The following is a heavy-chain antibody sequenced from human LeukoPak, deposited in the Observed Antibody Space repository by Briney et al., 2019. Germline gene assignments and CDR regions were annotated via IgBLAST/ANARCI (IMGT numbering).Heavy chain of an antibody. CDR1: GFTFSDHY. CDR2: TRNKANSYTT. V-gene: IGHV3-72*01. D-gene: IGHD3-22*01. Sequence: PGGSLRLSCAASGFTFSDHYMDWVRQAPGKGLEWVGRTRNKANSYTTEYAASVKGRFAISRDDSKNSLYLQMSSLKTEDTAVYYCAGGYDSSGYYLDDYYYYGMDVWGQGTTVTVSS. CDR3: AGGYDSSGYYLDDYYYYGMDV. J-gene: IGHJ6*02.